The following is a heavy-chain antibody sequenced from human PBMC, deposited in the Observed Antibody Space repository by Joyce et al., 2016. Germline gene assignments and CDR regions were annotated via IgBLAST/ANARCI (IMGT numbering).Heavy chain of an antibody. V-gene: IGHV5-51*01. J-gene: IGHJ5*02. CDR2: IYPNNAET. CDR3: ARSHSGYLLSGTWFDP. D-gene: IGHD5-12*01. Sequence: EVQLVQSGAEVRKSGESLTISCQGSGFTFYNYWIAWVRQMPGKGLEWMEIIYPNNAETKYSPSFEGRVRFSADKSVNTAYLQWNSLEPSDTGTYFWARSHSGYLLSGTWFDPWGQGTLLIVSS. CDR1: GFTFYNYW.